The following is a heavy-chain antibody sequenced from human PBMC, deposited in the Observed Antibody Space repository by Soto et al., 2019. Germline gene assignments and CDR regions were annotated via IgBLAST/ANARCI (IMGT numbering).Heavy chain of an antibody. V-gene: IGHV6-1*01. J-gene: IGHJ5*02. Sequence: SQTLSLTCAISGDSVSSNSVAWNWIRQSPSRGLEWLGRTYYRSKWYNDYAVSVKSRITINPDTSKNQFSLQLNSVTPEDTAVYYCARDQTYSSSRSNCFDPWGQGTLVTVSS. CDR3: ARDQTYSSSRSNCFDP. D-gene: IGHD6-13*01. CDR2: TYYRSKWYN. CDR1: GDSVSSNSVA.